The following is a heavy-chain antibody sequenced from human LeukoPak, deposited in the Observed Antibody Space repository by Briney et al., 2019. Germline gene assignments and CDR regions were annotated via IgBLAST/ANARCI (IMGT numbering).Heavy chain of an antibody. Sequence: SGGSLRLSCAASGVTSSSYAMSWVRQAPGKGLEWGSAISGSGGSTYYADSVKGRFTISRDNSKNTLYLQMNSLRAEDTAVYYCAKDWRYCSSTSCYMSWGQGTLVTVSS. CDR2: ISGSGGST. D-gene: IGHD2-2*02. CDR1: GVTSSSYA. V-gene: IGHV3-23*01. CDR3: AKDWRYCSSTSCYMS. J-gene: IGHJ5*02.